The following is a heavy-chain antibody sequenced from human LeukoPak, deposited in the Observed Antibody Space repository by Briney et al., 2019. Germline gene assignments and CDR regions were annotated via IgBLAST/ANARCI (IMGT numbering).Heavy chain of an antibody. J-gene: IGHJ4*02. CDR3: ARGSFPEYDYVWGSYRPFDY. CDR2: ISSSSSTI. CDR1: GFTFSSYE. Sequence: PGGSLRLSCAASGFTFSSYEMNWVRQAPGKGLEWVSYISSSSSTIYYADSVKGRFTISRDNAKNSLYLQMNSLRAEDTAVYYCARGSFPEYDYVWGSYRPFDYWGQGTLVTVSS. D-gene: IGHD3-16*02. V-gene: IGHV3-48*03.